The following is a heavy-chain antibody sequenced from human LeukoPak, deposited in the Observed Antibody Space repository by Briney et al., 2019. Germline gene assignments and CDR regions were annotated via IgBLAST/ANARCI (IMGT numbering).Heavy chain of an antibody. CDR3: ASRVTYCSSTSCYSPADY. CDR2: IYYSGST. Sequence: PSETLSLTCTVSGGSISSSIYYWGWIRQPPGKGLEWIGSIYYSGSTYYNPSLKSRVTISVDTSKNQFSLKLSSVTAADTAVYYCASRVTYCSSTSCYSPADYWGQGTLVTVSS. D-gene: IGHD2-2*02. CDR1: GGSISSSIYY. V-gene: IGHV4-39*01. J-gene: IGHJ4*02.